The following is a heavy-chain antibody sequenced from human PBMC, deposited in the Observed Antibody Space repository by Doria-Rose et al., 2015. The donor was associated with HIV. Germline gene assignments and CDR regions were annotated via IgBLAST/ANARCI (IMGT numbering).Heavy chain of an antibody. Sequence: GVLKPSETLSLTCAVYGWSFSGYYWTWIRQSPGKGLEWIGEINHGGSTNYNPSLKSRVTISLDMSKNQFSLKVTSVTAADTAVYYCARGPSDFGDYVAFQHWGQGTLVTVSS. D-gene: IGHD4-17*01. V-gene: IGHV4-34*01. CDR3: ARGPSDFGDYVAFQH. J-gene: IGHJ1*01. CDR2: INHGGST. CDR1: GWSFSGYY.